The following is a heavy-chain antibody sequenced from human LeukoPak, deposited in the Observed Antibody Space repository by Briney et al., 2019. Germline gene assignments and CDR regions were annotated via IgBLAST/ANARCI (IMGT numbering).Heavy chain of an antibody. D-gene: IGHD2-21*01. CDR1: GFTFSTYW. J-gene: IGHJ4*02. CDR3: ARMYCGGGKCYLSYFDY. CDR2: INQDGGEK. Sequence: PGGSLRLSCAGSGFTFSTYWMSWVRQAPGKGLEWVANINQDGGEKHYVDSVKGGFTISRDNAKDSLDLQLNSLGGEDTAVYYCARMYCGGGKCYLSYFDYWGQGTVVTVSS. V-gene: IGHV3-7*04.